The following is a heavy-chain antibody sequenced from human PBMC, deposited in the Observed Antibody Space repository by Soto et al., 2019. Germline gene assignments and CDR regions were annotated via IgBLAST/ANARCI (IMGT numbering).Heavy chain of an antibody. CDR1: GYTFTSYG. V-gene: IGHV1-18*01. CDR3: AREKKAYYGSGSYGIFDY. D-gene: IGHD3-10*01. Sequence: ASVKVSCKASGYTFTSYGISWVRQAPGQGLEWMGWISAYNGNTNYAQKLQGRVTMTTDTSTSTAYMELRSLRSDDTAVYYCAREKKAYYGSGSYGIFDYWGQGTLVTVSS. J-gene: IGHJ4*02. CDR2: ISAYNGNT.